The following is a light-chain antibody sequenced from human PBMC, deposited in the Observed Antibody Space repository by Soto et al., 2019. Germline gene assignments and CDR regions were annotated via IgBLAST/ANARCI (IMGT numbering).Light chain of an antibody. J-gene: IGKJ2*01. V-gene: IGKV1-39*01. CDR2: AAS. Sequence: DIQLTQSPSSLSASVGDRVTITCRAGQHTGSYLNWYQQKPGKAPKLLIYAASSLHSGVPSRFSGSGSGTDFTLTISSLQPDDFAIYYCQQSYSTPYTFGQGTKV. CDR1: QHTGSY. CDR3: QQSYSTPYT.